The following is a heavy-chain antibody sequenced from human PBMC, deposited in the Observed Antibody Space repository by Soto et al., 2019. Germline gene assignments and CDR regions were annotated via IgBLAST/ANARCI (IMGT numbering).Heavy chain of an antibody. Sequence: GGSLRLSCAASGFIFSSYTMNWVRQAPGKGLEWVSSISSSSSYIYYVDSVKGRFTISRDNAKNSLYLQMNSLRAEDTAVYYCARDRYSYYDFWSGSLPYYYYGMGVWGQGTTVTVSS. J-gene: IGHJ6*02. V-gene: IGHV3-21*01. CDR1: GFIFSSYT. CDR3: ARDRYSYYDFWSGSLPYYYYGMGV. CDR2: ISSSSSYI. D-gene: IGHD3-3*01.